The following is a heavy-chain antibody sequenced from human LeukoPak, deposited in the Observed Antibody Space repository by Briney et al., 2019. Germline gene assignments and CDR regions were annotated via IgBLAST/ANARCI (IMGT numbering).Heavy chain of an antibody. V-gene: IGHV3-48*03. CDR1: GFTFSSYE. Sequence: GGSLRLSCAASGFTFSSYEMNWVRQAPGKGLEWVSYISDSGTTTYYADSVKGRFTISRDNAKNSLYLQMNSLRAEDTAVYYCARTLWGYPYYFDYWGQGTLVTVSS. J-gene: IGHJ4*02. D-gene: IGHD3-10*01. CDR3: ARTLWGYPYYFDY. CDR2: ISDSGTTT.